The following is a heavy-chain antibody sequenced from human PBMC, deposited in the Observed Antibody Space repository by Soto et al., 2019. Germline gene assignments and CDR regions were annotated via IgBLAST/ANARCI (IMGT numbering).Heavy chain of an antibody. J-gene: IGHJ4*02. V-gene: IGHV3-33*01. CDR3: ARDDDNDANALDY. CDR2: IWNDGIRK. CDR1: GFTFSKYG. Sequence: PGGSLRLSCAASGFTFSKYGMHWVRQAPGKGLEWVALIWNDGIRKVYVDSVKGRFTISRDNSKNTLDLQMSNLRDEDTAVYYCARDDDNDANALDYWGPGTLVTVS.